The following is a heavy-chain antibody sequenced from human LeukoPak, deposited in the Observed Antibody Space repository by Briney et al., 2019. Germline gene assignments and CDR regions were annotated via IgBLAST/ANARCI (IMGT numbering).Heavy chain of an antibody. Sequence: SETLSLTCTVSGGSIISGSYYWSWIRQPAGRGLEWIGRIYTSGSTNYNPSLKSRVTISVDTSKNQFSLKLSSVTAADTAVYYCARDRGGLSPYFDYWGQGTLVTVSS. CDR3: ARDRGGLSPYFDY. V-gene: IGHV4-61*02. CDR1: GGSIISGSYY. D-gene: IGHD3-16*01. CDR2: IYTSGST. J-gene: IGHJ4*02.